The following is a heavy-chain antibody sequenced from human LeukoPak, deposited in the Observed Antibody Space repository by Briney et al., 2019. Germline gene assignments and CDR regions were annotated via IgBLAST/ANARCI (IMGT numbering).Heavy chain of an antibody. CDR3: ARGRLRELLPDY. CDR1: GYTFTSYA. Sequence: AASVTVSCKASGYTFTSYAMHWVRQAPGQRLEWMGWINAGNGNTKYSQEFQGRVTITRDTSASTAYMELSSLRSEDMAVYYCARGRLRELLPDYWGQGTLVTVSS. J-gene: IGHJ4*02. D-gene: IGHD1-26*01. CDR2: INAGNGNT. V-gene: IGHV1-3*03.